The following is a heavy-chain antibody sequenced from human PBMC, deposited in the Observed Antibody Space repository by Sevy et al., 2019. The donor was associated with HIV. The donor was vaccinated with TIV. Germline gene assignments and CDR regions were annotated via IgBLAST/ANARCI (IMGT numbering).Heavy chain of an antibody. V-gene: IGHV3-30-3*01. Sequence: GGSLRLSCAASGFTFSSYAMHWVRQAPGKGLEWVAVITYDGSNKYYADSVKGRFTISRDNSKNTLYLQMNSLRAEDTAVYYCARALAVAGNYGMDVWGQGTTVTVSS. CDR2: ITYDGSNK. J-gene: IGHJ6*02. CDR3: ARALAVAGNYGMDV. D-gene: IGHD6-19*01. CDR1: GFTFSSYA.